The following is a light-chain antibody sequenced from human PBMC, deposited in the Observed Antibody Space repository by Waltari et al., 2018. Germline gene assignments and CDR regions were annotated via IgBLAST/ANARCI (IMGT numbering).Light chain of an antibody. V-gene: IGKV3D-15*01. CDR1: QSVSNN. J-gene: IGKJ3*01. Sequence: EIVMTQSPATLSLSPGERATLSCRASQSVSNNLAWYQLKPGQAPRLLISGASSRATGIPDRFSGSGSGTEFTLTISSLEPEDVAVYYCQQNSDWPLTFGPGTKLDIK. CDR3: QQNSDWPLT. CDR2: GAS.